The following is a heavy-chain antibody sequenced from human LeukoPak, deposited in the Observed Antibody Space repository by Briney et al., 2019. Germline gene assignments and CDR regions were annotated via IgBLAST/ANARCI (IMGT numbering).Heavy chain of an antibody. Sequence: RGSLRLSCAASGFTFSNYAMSWVRQAPGKGLEWVSAIRGGGFTTYYADSVKGRFTISRDDSENMLFLQMNSLRGEDTAVYYCAKRVGYSRGYFDYWGQGTLVT. J-gene: IGHJ4*02. V-gene: IGHV3-23*01. CDR3: AKRVGYSRGYFDY. CDR1: GFTFSNYA. D-gene: IGHD5-12*01. CDR2: IRGGGFTT.